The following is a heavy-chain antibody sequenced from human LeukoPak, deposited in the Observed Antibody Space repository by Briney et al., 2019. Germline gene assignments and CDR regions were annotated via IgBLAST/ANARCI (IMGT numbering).Heavy chain of an antibody. CDR1: GGSISSSSYY. J-gene: IGHJ5*02. CDR2: IYYSGST. V-gene: IGHV4-39*01. D-gene: IGHD6-13*01. Sequence: PSETLSLTCTVSGGSISSSSYYWGWIRRPPGKGLEWIGSIYYSGSTYYNPSLKSRVTISVDTSKNQFSLKLSSVTAADTAVYYCARGSSSWSHEFDPWGQGTLVTVSS. CDR3: ARGSSSWSHEFDP.